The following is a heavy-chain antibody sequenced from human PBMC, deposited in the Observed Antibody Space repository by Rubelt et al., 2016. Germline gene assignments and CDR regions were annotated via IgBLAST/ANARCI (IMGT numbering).Heavy chain of an antibody. CDR1: GFTFSNYW. J-gene: IGHJ5*01. CDR2: IKQDGSEK. CDR3: SRTLDS. Sequence: EVQLVESGGGLVQPGGSLRLSCVASGFTFSNYWMDWVRQAPGKGLEWVANIKQDGSEKYYVDSVKGRFIISRDNAKNSLSLQMNSLRAEDTAVYYCSRTLDSCGQGTLGTVSS. V-gene: IGHV3-7*05.